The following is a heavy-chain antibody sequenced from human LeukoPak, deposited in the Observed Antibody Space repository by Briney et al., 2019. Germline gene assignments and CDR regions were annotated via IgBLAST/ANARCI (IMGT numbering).Heavy chain of an antibody. J-gene: IGHJ4*02. CDR1: GFTFSSHW. D-gene: IGHD5-12*01. V-gene: IGHV3-7*01. CDR3: VRDTSGPDY. CDR2: IKEGATEK. Sequence: GGSLRLSCAASGFTFSSHWMSWVRQAPGQGLEWGANIKEGATEKYYLDSVKGRFTISRDNAKNSLHLQMNSLRAEDTAVYYCVRDTSGPDYWGQGTLVTVSS.